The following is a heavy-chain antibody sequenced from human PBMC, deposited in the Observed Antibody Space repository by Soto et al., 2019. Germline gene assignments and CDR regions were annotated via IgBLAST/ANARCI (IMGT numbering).Heavy chain of an antibody. CDR3: ARDLSESKGTVVTWSVENGMDV. Sequence: GGSLRLSCAASGFTFSSYGMHWVRQAPGKGLEWVAVIWYDGSNKYYADSVKGRFTISRDNSKNTLYLQMNSLRAEDTAVYYCARDLSESKGTVVTWSVENGMDVWGQGTTVTVSS. CDR2: IWYDGSNK. J-gene: IGHJ6*02. CDR1: GFTFSSYG. V-gene: IGHV3-33*01. D-gene: IGHD2-15*01.